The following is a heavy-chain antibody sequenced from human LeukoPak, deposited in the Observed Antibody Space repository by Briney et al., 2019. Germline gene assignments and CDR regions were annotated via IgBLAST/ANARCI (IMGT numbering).Heavy chain of an antibody. J-gene: IGHJ5*02. V-gene: IGHV4-38-2*02. CDR3: ARVMVRGVILNWFDP. CDR1: GYSISSGYY. Sequence: PSETLSLTCSVSGYSISSGYYWGWIRQPPGMGLEWIGSMYQSGNAYYNPSLRSRVTISVDTSKNQFSLKLSSVTAADTAVYYCARVMVRGVILNWFDPWGQGTLVTVSS. D-gene: IGHD3-10*01. CDR2: MYQSGNA.